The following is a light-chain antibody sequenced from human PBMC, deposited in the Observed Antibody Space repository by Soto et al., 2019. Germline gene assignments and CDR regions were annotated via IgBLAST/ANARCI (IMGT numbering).Light chain of an antibody. CDR3: SSYTTNSPVV. J-gene: IGLJ2*01. Sequence: QSALTQPASVSGSPGQSITISCTGTSSDVGAYNYVSWYQQHPGKAPKLMIYEVSNRPSGVSNRFYGSKSDNTASLTISGLQADDEADYYCSSYTTNSPVVFGGGTKLTVL. CDR2: EVS. V-gene: IGLV2-14*01. CDR1: SSDVGAYNY.